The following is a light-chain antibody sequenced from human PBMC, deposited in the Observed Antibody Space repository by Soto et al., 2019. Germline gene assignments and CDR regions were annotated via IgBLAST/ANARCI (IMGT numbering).Light chain of an antibody. CDR1: QDINTY. Sequence: EVVLTQSPATLSLSPGEKATLSCRASQDINTYLGWYQQKPGQPPRLLIYDAPNRASGIPARFSGSGSGTDFTLTINSLEPEDFAIYYCQHRYNWPLTFGAGTKVDIK. V-gene: IGKV3-11*01. CDR2: DAP. J-gene: IGKJ4*01. CDR3: QHRYNWPLT.